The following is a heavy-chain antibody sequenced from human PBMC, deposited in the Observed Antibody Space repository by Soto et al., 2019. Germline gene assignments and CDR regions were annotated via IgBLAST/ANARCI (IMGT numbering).Heavy chain of an antibody. CDR1: GFTFSNYG. Sequence: PGGSLRLSCVASGFTFSNYGMHWVRQAPGKGLEWVAVMSFDGSIKYYADSVKGRFTISRDNSKNTLYLQMNSLRAEDKAVYYCATIAVPTAFDIWGQGTMVTVSS. V-gene: IGHV3-30*03. D-gene: IGHD6-19*01. CDR2: MSFDGSIK. J-gene: IGHJ3*02. CDR3: ATIAVPTAFDI.